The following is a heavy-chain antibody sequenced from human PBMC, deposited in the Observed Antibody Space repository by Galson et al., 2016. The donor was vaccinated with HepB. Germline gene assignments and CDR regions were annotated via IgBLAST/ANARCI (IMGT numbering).Heavy chain of an antibody. CDR2: IRSKAKGSAT. J-gene: IGHJ4*02. CDR1: GFTFSASG. D-gene: IGHD1-20*01. CDR3: SLYEWNDAGTSGGGY. Sequence: SLRLSCAASGFTFSASGIHWARQASGKGLEWVGRIRSKAKGSATSYGASVKGRFTISRDDSKNTTYLEMNSLKTEDTAVYYCSLYEWNDAGTSGGGYWGQGTLVTVSS. V-gene: IGHV3-73*01.